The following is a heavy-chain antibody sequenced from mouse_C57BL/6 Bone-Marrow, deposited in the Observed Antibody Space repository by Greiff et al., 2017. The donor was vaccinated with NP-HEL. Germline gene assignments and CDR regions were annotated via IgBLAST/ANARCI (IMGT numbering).Heavy chain of an antibody. CDR2: INPYNGGT. V-gene: IGHV1-19*01. J-gene: IGHJ4*01. CDR1: GYTFTDYY. D-gene: IGHD4-1*01. Sequence: VQLQQSGTVLVKPGASVKMSCKASGYTFTDYYMNWVKQSHGKSLEWIGVINPYNGGTSYNQKFKGKATLTVDKSSSTAYMELNSLTSEDSAVYYCARPNWDRGYYAMDYWGQGTSVTVSS. CDR3: ARPNWDRGYYAMDY.